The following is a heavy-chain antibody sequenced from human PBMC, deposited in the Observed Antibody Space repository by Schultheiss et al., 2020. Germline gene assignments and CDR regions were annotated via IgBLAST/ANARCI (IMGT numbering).Heavy chain of an antibody. V-gene: IGHV4-4*07. CDR2: IYYSGST. CDR1: GGSISSYD. Sequence: SETLSLTCTVSGGSISSYDWCWIRQPAGKGLEWIGRIYYSGSTNYNPSLKSRVTISVDTSKNQFSLKLSSVTAADTAVYYCARGSRDDYYMDVWGKGTTVTVSS. CDR3: ARGSRDDYYMDV. J-gene: IGHJ6*03.